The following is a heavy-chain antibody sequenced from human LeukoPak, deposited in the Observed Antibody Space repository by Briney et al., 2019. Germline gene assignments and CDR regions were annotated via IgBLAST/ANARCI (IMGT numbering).Heavy chain of an antibody. Sequence: ASVKVSCKGSGYTLTELSMHWVRQAPGKGLEWMGGFDPEDGETIYAQKFQGRVTMTEDTSTDTAYMELSSLRSEDTAVYYCATDRCSGGSCYSDFDYWGQGTLVTVSS. CDR3: ATDRCSGGSCYSDFDY. CDR2: FDPEDGET. J-gene: IGHJ4*02. V-gene: IGHV1-24*01. D-gene: IGHD2-15*01. CDR1: GYTLTELS.